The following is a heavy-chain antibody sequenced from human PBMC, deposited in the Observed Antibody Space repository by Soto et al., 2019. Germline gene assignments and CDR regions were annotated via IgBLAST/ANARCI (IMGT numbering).Heavy chain of an antibody. CDR3: ARGGNGRYYYYGMDV. CDR2: IYNSGST. J-gene: IGHJ6*02. Sequence: SSETLSLTCTVSGGSVNSGSYYWSWIRQSPGKGLEWIGYIYNSGSTNYNPSLKSRITISVDTSKNQFSLKLSSVTAADTAVYYCARGGNGRYYYYGMDVWGQGTTVTVSS. D-gene: IGHD4-4*01. V-gene: IGHV4-61*01. CDR1: GGSVNSGSYY.